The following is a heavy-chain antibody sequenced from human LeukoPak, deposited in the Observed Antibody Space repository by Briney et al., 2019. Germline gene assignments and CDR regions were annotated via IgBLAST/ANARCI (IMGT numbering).Heavy chain of an antibody. CDR2: IYYSGST. V-gene: IGHV4-39*07. CDR1: GGSISSGSSY. Sequence: SETLSLTCTVSGGSISSGSSYWGWIRQPPGKGLEWIGSIYYSGSTYYNPSLKSRVTISVDTSKNQFSLKLSSVTAADTAVYYCARDRASGGGYVDYWGQGTLVTVSS. D-gene: IGHD2-15*01. J-gene: IGHJ4*02. CDR3: ARDRASGGGYVDY.